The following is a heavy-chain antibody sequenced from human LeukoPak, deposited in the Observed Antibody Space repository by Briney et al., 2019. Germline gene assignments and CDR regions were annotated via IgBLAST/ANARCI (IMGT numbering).Heavy chain of an antibody. D-gene: IGHD6-13*01. Sequence: ASVKVSCKASGDTFTGYYMHWVRQAPGQGLECMGWINPNSGGTNYAQKFQGRVTMTRDTSISTAYMELSRLRSEDTAVYYCAREWEQLGPYYGMDVWGQGTTVTVSS. CDR3: AREWEQLGPYYGMDV. V-gene: IGHV1-2*02. J-gene: IGHJ6*02. CDR1: GDTFTGYY. CDR2: INPNSGGT.